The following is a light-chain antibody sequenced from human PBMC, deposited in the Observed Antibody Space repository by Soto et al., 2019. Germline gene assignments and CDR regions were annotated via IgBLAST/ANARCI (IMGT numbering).Light chain of an antibody. J-gene: IGKJ1*01. V-gene: IGKV3-20*01. Sequence: EILVAQSPGPLSLSPGERTTLSCKASRSVSSSCLAWYQQKPGQAPRLLLDGAASSAAGIPDRFIGSGSGTEFSLTIIRRVAADFVVDYCRQRQGCPRTFGQGTKVDIK. CDR1: RSVSSSC. CDR3: RQRQGCPRT. CDR2: GAA.